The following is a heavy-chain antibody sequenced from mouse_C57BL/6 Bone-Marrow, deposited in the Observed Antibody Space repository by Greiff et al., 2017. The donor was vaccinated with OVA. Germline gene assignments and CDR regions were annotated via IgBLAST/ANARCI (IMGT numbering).Heavy chain of an antibody. Sequence: EVKLMESGGGLVQPGGSLSLSCAASGFTFTDYYMSWVRQPPGKALEWLGFISNKANGHTTEYSASVKGRFTISRDNAKSILYLQMNALRAEDSATYYCARYGGGFDYWGQGTTLTVSS. J-gene: IGHJ2*01. CDR2: ISNKANGHTT. CDR3: ARYGGGFDY. V-gene: IGHV7-3*01. CDR1: GFTFTDYY.